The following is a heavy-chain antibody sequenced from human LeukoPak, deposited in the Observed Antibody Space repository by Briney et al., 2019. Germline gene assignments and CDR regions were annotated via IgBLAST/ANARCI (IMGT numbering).Heavy chain of an antibody. J-gene: IGHJ4*02. CDR3: AREFPYCSSTSCYKRIDY. V-gene: IGHV4-31*03. Sequence: SETLSLTCTVSGGSISSGGYYWSWIRQHPGKGLEWIGEINHSGSTNYNPSLKSRVTISVDTSKNQFSLKLSSVTAADTAVYYCAREFPYCSSTSCYKRIDYWGQGTLVTVSS. CDR2: INHSGST. CDR1: GGSISSGGYY. D-gene: IGHD2-2*02.